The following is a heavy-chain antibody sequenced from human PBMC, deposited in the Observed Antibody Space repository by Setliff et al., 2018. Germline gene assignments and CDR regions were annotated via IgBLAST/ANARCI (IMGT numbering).Heavy chain of an antibody. CDR3: ARDVRVASSSWFKSAFDI. D-gene: IGHD6-13*01. CDR1: GDSISSGIYH. CDR2: IYVNGGST. Sequence: PSLTCSVSGDSISSGIYHWSWIRQPAGKGLEWIGRIYVNGGSTTYSPSLKSRVTISVDTSKNQFSLKLSSVTAADTAVYYCARDVRVASSSWFKSAFDIWGQGTMVTVSS. J-gene: IGHJ3*02. V-gene: IGHV4-61*02.